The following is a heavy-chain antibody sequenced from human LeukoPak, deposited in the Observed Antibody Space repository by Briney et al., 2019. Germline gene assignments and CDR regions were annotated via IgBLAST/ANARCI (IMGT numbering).Heavy chain of an antibody. CDR2: ISYSRAT. Sequence: SETLSLTCTVSGVSISSSTYYWGWIRQPPEKGLEWIASISYSRATYYNPSLKSRVTISVDTSKNQFSLKLSSVTAADTAVYYCARGVRWLQLSYFDYWGQGTLVTVSS. CDR3: ARGVRWLQLSYFDY. V-gene: IGHV4-39*07. CDR1: GVSISSSTYY. D-gene: IGHD5-24*01. J-gene: IGHJ4*02.